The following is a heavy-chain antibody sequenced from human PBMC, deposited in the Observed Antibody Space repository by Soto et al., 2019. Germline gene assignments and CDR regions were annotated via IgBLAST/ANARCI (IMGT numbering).Heavy chain of an antibody. CDR1: GGSISSYY. D-gene: IGHD6-19*01. Sequence: QVQLQESGPGLVKPSETLSLTCTVSGGSISSYYWSWIRQPPGKGLEWIGYIYYSGSTNYNPSLRRRVPTAVAPSKNRFPLKLTSVPAADTAVYYCAGGDGGGCFLGRFDIWGQGTMVTVSS. V-gene: IGHV4-59*08. J-gene: IGHJ3*02. CDR3: AGGDGGGCFLGRFDI. CDR2: IYYSGST.